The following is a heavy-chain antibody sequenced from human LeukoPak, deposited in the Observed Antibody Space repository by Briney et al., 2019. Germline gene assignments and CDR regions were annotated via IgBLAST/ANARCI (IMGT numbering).Heavy chain of an antibody. CDR1: GFTFDDYA. J-gene: IGHJ3*02. Sequence: GRSLRLSCAASGFTFDDYAMHWVRQAPGKGLEWVSGISWNSGSICYADSVKGRFTISRDNAKNSLYLQMNSLRAEDTALYYCAKPRGYSYGEDAFDIWGQGTMVTVSS. D-gene: IGHD5-18*01. V-gene: IGHV3-9*01. CDR2: ISWNSGSI. CDR3: AKPRGYSYGEDAFDI.